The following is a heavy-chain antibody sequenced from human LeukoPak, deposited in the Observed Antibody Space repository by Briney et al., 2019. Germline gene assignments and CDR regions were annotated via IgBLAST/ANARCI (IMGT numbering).Heavy chain of an antibody. CDR1: GFTFSTYW. CDR3: ARDRVWTVLY. J-gene: IGHJ4*02. D-gene: IGHD6-13*01. Sequence: GGSLRLSCAASGFTFSTYWMSWVRQAPGKGLEWVANINQDGSEKYYVDSVKGRFTISRDNAKNSLYLHMNSLRAEDTATYHCARDRVWTVLYWGQGTLVTVSS. CDR2: INQDGSEK. V-gene: IGHV3-7*01.